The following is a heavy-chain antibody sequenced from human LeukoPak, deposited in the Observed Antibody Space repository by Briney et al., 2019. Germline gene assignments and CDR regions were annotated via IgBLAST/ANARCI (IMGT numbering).Heavy chain of an antibody. Sequence: SETLSLTCTVSGGSISSYYWSWIRQPPGKGLEWIGYIYYSGSTNYNPSLKSRVTISVDTSKNQFSLKLSSVTAADTAVHYCARDSSSWNGSYDYWGQGTLVTVSS. CDR3: ARDSSSWNGSYDY. V-gene: IGHV4-59*01. CDR1: GGSISSYY. J-gene: IGHJ4*02. CDR2: IYYSGST. D-gene: IGHD6-13*01.